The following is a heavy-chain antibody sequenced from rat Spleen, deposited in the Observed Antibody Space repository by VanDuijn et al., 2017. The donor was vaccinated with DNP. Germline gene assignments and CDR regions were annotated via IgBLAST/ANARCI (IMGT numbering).Heavy chain of an antibody. CDR1: GFNFNYYW. V-gene: IGHV4-2*01. CDR3: SRATSTADYFDF. CDR2: INQDGSTI. D-gene: IGHD1-10*01. J-gene: IGHJ2*01. Sequence: EVKLVESGGGLVQPGRSLKLSCAASGFNFNYYWMGWVRQAPGKGLEWIGEINQDGSTINYIPALKDKFTMSRDNAQNTLYLQMSKLGSEDTAIYYCSRATSTADYFDFWGQGVMVTVSS.